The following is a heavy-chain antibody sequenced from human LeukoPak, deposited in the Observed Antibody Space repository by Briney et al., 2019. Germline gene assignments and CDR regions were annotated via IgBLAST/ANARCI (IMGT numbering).Heavy chain of an antibody. J-gene: IGHJ4*02. V-gene: IGHV3-43*01. CDR3: AKDGKNYFDY. CDR2: ISWDGGST. CDR1: GFTFDHYS. Sequence: PGGSLRLSCAASGFTFDHYSMHWVRQAPGKGLEWDSLISWDGGSTYYADSVKGRFTISRDNSKNSLSLQMNSLRAEDTALYYCAKDGKNYFDYWGQGTLVTVSS.